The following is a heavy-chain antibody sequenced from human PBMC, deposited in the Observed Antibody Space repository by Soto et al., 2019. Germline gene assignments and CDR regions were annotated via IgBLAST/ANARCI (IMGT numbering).Heavy chain of an antibody. D-gene: IGHD6-19*01. CDR2: IYSSGST. V-gene: IGHV4-61*01. CDR1: GDSVSTGSKY. J-gene: IGHJ4*02. CDR3: ARSGGGSGWL. Sequence: SETLSLTCTVSGDSVSTGSKYWSWSRQPPGKPLEWIAYIYSSGSTNYNPSLKSRVTISRDTSKNQFSLKMTSVTAEDTAVYYCARSGGGSGWLGGQGPLVTVS.